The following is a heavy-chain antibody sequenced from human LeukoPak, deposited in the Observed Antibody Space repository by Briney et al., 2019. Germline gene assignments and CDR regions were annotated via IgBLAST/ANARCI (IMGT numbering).Heavy chain of an antibody. D-gene: IGHD3-9*01. CDR3: AILLNVLATRDY. J-gene: IGHJ4*02. Sequence: ASVKVSCKASGYTFTSYGISWVGQAPGQGLEWMGWISAYNGNTNYAQKLQGRVTMTTDTSTSTAYMELRSLRSDDTAVYYCAILLNVLATRDYWGQGTLVTVSS. V-gene: IGHV1-18*01. CDR2: ISAYNGNT. CDR1: GYTFTSYG.